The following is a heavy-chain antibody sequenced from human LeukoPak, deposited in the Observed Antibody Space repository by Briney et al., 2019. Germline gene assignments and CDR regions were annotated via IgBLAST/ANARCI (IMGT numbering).Heavy chain of an antibody. CDR2: ISAYNGNT. D-gene: IGHD2-2*02. V-gene: IGHV1-18*01. CDR1: GYTFTSYG. J-gene: IGHJ5*02. Sequence: ASVKVSCKASGYTFTSYGISWVRQAPGQGLEWMGWISAYNGNTNYAQKLQGRVTITTDTSTITAYMELRSLRSADTAVYYCAREMEYCSSTSCYTGNWFDPWGQGTLVTVSS. CDR3: AREMEYCSSTSCYTGNWFDP.